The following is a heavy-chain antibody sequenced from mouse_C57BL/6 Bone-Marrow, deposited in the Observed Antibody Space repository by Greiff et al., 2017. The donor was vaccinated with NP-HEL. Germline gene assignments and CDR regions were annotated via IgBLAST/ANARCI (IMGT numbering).Heavy chain of an antibody. CDR1: GYTFTDYY. CDR2: INPYNGGT. D-gene: IGHD1-1*01. Sequence: EVQLQQSGPVLVKPGASVKMSCKASGYTFTDYYMNWVKQSHGKSLEWIGVINPYNGGTSYNQKFKGKATLTVDKSSSTAYMELNSLTSEDSAVYYCARAILFITTVVAGYFDYWGQGTTLTVSS. V-gene: IGHV1-19*01. J-gene: IGHJ2*01. CDR3: ARAILFITTVVAGYFDY.